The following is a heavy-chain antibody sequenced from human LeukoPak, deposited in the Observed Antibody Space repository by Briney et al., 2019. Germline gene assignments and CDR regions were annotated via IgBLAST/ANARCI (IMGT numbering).Heavy chain of an antibody. Sequence: GGSLRLSCAASGFTFSSYSMNWVRQAPGKGLEWVSSISSSSYINYADSVKGRFTISRENSKNTLYLQMNSLRAEDTAVYYCAKGGITGIQNPPYFDYWGQGTLVTVSS. D-gene: IGHD1-20*01. V-gene: IGHV3-21*04. CDR1: GFTFSSYS. J-gene: IGHJ4*02. CDR2: ISSSSYI. CDR3: AKGGITGIQNPPYFDY.